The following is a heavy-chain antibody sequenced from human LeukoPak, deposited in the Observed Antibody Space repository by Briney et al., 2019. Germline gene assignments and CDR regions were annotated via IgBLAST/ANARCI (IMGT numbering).Heavy chain of an antibody. CDR2: ISGNGGRT. CDR3: AKEQTSSGYFDY. V-gene: IGHV3-23*01. Sequence: GGSLRLSCAASGSTFNNYAMSWVRQAPGKGLEWVAAISGNGGRTYYRDPVKGRFTISRDNPKNTLYLLMNSLSAEDTALYYCAKEQTSSGYFDYWGQGTLVTVSS. CDR1: GSTFNNYA. D-gene: IGHD3-10*01. J-gene: IGHJ4*02.